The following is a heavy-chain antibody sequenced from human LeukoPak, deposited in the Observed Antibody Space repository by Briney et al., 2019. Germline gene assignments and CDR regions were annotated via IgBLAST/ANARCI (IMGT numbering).Heavy chain of an antibody. CDR2: ISAYNGNT. CDR1: GYTFTSYG. J-gene: IGHJ5*02. CDR3: ARDAPTWELLRSVWFDP. D-gene: IGHD1-26*01. Sequence: ASVKVSCTASGYTFTSYGISWVRQAPGQGLEWMGWISAYNGNTNYAQKLQGRVTMTTDTSTSTAYMELRSLRSDDTAVYYCARDAPTWELLRSVWFDPWGQGTLVTVSS. V-gene: IGHV1-18*01.